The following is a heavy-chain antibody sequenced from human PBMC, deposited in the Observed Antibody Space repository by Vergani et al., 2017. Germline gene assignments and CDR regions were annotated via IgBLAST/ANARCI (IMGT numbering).Heavy chain of an antibody. J-gene: IGHJ5*02. V-gene: IGHV3-23*01. CDR1: GFTFSSYA. Sequence: EVQLLESGGGLVQPGGSLRLSCAASGFTFSSYAMSWVRQAPGKGLEWVSAISGSGGSTYYADSVKGRFTISRDNSKNTLYLQMNSLRAEETAVYYCAKEGVSYYDFWSGYWPGWFDPWGQGTLVTVSS. D-gene: IGHD3-3*01. CDR2: ISGSGGST. CDR3: AKEGVSYYDFWSGYWPGWFDP.